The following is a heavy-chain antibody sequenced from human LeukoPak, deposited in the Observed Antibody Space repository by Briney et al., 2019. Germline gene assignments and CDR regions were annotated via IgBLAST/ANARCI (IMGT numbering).Heavy chain of an antibody. J-gene: IGHJ4*02. D-gene: IGHD5-24*01. CDR1: GYTFANYH. Sequence: ASVKVSCKASGYTFANYHINWVRQATGQGLEWMGWMNPNSGNTGYAQKFQGRVTMARNTSISTAYMDLSRLRSEDTAVYYCARDDYNWGGFDYWGQGTQVTVSS. CDR3: ARDDYNWGGFDY. CDR2: MNPNSGNT. V-gene: IGHV1-8*01.